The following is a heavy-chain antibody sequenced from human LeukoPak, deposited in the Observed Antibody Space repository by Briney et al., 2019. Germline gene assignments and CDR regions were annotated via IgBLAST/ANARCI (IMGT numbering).Heavy chain of an antibody. J-gene: IGHJ4*02. CDR1: GYTFTDYY. CDR3: ATNPELRFLEWLGY. Sequence: GATVKISCKASGYTFTDYYMHWVQQAPGKGLEWMGRVDPEDGETIYAEKFQGRVTITADTSTDTAYMELSSLRSEDTAVYYCATNPELRFLEWLGYWGQGTLVTVSS. D-gene: IGHD3-3*01. CDR2: VDPEDGET. V-gene: IGHV1-69-2*01.